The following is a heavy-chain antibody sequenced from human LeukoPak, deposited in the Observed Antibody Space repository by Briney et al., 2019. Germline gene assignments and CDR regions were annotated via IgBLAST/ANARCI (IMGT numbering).Heavy chain of an antibody. V-gene: IGHV3-48*03. CDR3: ARCTTGKTFGSLREIKKSREIDY. CDR2: ITSSGSTT. Sequence: GGSLRLSCAASGFTFSSYEMNWVRQAPGKGLEWVTDITSSGSTTRYADSVKGRFTISRDNAKNSLFLQMNSLRGEDTAVYYCARCTTGKTFGSLREIKKSREIDYWGQGTLVTVSS. CDR1: GFTFSSYE. J-gene: IGHJ4*02. D-gene: IGHD1-1*01.